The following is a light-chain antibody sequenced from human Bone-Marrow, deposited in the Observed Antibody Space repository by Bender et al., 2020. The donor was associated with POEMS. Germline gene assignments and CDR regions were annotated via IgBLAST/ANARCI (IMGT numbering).Light chain of an antibody. J-gene: IGLJ3*02. CDR2: DVS. CDR1: SSDVGVYDY. V-gene: IGLV2-14*03. CDR3: CSYTGSTTLWV. Sequence: QSALTQPPSVSGSPGQSITISCTGTSSDVGVYDYVSWYQQYPGKAPKLIIFDVSHRPSGVSNRFSGSKSGNTASLTISGLQAEDEADYFCCSYTGSTTLWVFGGGTKLTVL.